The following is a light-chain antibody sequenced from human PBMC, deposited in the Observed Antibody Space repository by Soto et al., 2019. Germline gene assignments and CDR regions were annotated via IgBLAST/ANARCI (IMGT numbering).Light chain of an antibody. Sequence: QSVLTQSPSASASLGASVKLTCTLSSGHSSDAIAWHQQQPEKGPRFLMNLNSDGSHTKGYGIPDRFSGSSSGAERYLTISSLQSEDEADYYCQTWGTGIVIFGGGTKLTVL. CDR1: SGHSSDA. J-gene: IGLJ2*01. V-gene: IGLV4-69*01. CDR2: LNSDGSH. CDR3: QTWGTGIVI.